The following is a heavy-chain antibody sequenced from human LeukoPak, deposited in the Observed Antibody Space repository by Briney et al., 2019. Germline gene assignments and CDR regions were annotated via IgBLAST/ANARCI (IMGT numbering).Heavy chain of an antibody. CDR2: IDPPSGAT. Sequence: ASVKVSFKASGYTFTGYYIHLLRQAPGQGLEWMGWIDPPSGATNYAQKFQDTVTMTRDRSIGTAYMEVRRLKSDDTAVYYCARSGFSTGFYMDFWGQGTLVPVSS. D-gene: IGHD6-19*01. V-gene: IGHV1-2*02. J-gene: IGHJ4*02. CDR3: ARSGFSTGFYMDF. CDR1: GYTFTGYY.